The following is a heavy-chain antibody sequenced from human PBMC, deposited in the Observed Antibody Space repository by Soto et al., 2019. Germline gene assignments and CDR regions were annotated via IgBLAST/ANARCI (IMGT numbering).Heavy chain of an antibody. J-gene: IGHJ4*02. CDR1: VGTFSSYT. Sequence: QVQLVQSGAEVKKPWSSVKVSCKASVGTFSSYTISWVRQAPGQGLEWMGRIIPILGIANYAQKFQGRVTITADKSTSTAYMELSSLRSEDTAVYYCARDPRGYAFNYWGQGTLVTVSS. CDR3: ARDPRGYAFNY. CDR2: IIPILGIA. V-gene: IGHV1-69*08. D-gene: IGHD5-12*01.